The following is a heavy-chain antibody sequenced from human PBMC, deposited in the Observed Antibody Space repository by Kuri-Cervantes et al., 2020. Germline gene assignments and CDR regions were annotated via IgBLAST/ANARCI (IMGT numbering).Heavy chain of an antibody. CDR3: ARDSARTSIAAVGWFDP. CDR2: INPNSGGT. V-gene: IGHV1-2*02. CDR1: GYTFTGYY. D-gene: IGHD6-13*01. J-gene: IGHJ5*02. Sequence: ASVKVSCKASGYTFTGYYMHWVRQAPGQGLEWMGWINPNSGGTNYAQKFQGRVTITADESTSTAYMELSGLRSEDTAVYYCARDSARTSIAAVGWFDPWGQGTLVTVSS.